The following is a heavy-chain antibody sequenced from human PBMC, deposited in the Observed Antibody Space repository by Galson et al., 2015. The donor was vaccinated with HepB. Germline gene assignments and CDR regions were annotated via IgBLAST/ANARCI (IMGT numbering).Heavy chain of an antibody. CDR1: GGTFSSYA. CDR3: ARDPGEVATFRWGMDV. V-gene: IGHV1-69*13. D-gene: IGHD5-12*01. J-gene: IGHJ6*02. Sequence: SVKVSCKASGGTFSSYAISWVRQAPGQGLEWMGGIIPIFGTANYAQKFQGRVTITADESTSTAYMELSSLRSEDTAVYYCARDPGEVATFRWGMDVWGQGTTVTVSS. CDR2: IIPIFGTA.